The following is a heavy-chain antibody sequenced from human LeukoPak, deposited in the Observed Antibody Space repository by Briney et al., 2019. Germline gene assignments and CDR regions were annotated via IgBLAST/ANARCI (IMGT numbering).Heavy chain of an antibody. V-gene: IGHV3-23*01. Sequence: GGSLRLSCAASGFTFSSYAMSWIRQAPGKGPEWVSAISGSGGSTYYADSVKGRFTISRDNSKNTLYLQMNSLRAEDAAVYYCPKDGIVVVVAAKGYYYMDVWGKGTTVTVSS. CDR3: PKDGIVVVVAAKGYYYMDV. J-gene: IGHJ6*03. CDR1: GFTFSSYA. CDR2: ISGSGGST. D-gene: IGHD2-15*01.